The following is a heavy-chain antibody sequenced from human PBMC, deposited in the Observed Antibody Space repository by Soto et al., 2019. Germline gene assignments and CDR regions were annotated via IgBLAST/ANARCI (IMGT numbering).Heavy chain of an antibody. D-gene: IGHD3-22*01. J-gene: IGHJ6*02. CDR3: ARALYYYDSSGYYYGEDYYYYYGMDV. V-gene: IGHV3-30-3*01. Sequence: GGSLRLSCAASGFTFSSYAMHWVRQAPGKGLEWVAVISYDGSNKYYADSVKGRFTISRDNSKNTLYLQMNSLRAEDTAVYYCARALYYYDSSGYYYGEDYYYYYGMDVWGQGTTVTVSS. CDR2: ISYDGSNK. CDR1: GFTFSSYA.